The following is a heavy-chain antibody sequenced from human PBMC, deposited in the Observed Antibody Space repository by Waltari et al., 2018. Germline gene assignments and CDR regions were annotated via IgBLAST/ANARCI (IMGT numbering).Heavy chain of an antibody. J-gene: IGHJ4*02. CDR1: CCSIRRCYYY. Sequence: QVQLPESGPGLVKPSPTLSLPCPFSCCSIRRCYYYWSWIRPPPGKGRGWSGYSCYSGSTYYNPNRRSRVTVSVDTSKNQLTLKLGSVTAADADEYDCAGADVLRFLEWLPQETWGQGTLVTVSS. CDR2: SCYSGST. D-gene: IGHD3-3*01. CDR3: AGADVLRFLEWLPQET. V-gene: IGHV4-30-4*08.